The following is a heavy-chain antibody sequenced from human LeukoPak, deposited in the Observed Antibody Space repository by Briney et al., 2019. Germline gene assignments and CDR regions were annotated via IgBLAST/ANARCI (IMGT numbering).Heavy chain of an antibody. J-gene: IGHJ3*02. CDR2: LSRDGANT. V-gene: IGHV3-23*01. Sequence: PGGSLRLPCVASGITFSTFALTWVRQAPGKGLEWVSALSRDGANTYYADSAKGRFTISRDNANNLLYLQMDSLRAEDTAVYYCAKPTMAVAGTDWIDAFDIWGQGTMVTVSS. CDR1: GITFSTFA. D-gene: IGHD6-19*01. CDR3: AKPTMAVAGTDWIDAFDI.